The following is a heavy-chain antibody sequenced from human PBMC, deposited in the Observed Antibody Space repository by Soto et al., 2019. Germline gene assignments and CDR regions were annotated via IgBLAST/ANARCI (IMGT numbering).Heavy chain of an antibody. J-gene: IGHJ6*02. D-gene: IGHD3-3*01. V-gene: IGHV3-30-3*01. Sequence: GGSLRLSCAASGFTFSSYAMHWVRQAPGKGLEWVAVISYDGSNKYYADSVKGRFTISRDNSKNTLYLQMNSLRAEDTAVYYCARDRGIYDFWSGSFSLYYYYYGMDVWGQGTTVTVSS. CDR3: ARDRGIYDFWSGSFSLYYYYYGMDV. CDR1: GFTFSSYA. CDR2: ISYDGSNK.